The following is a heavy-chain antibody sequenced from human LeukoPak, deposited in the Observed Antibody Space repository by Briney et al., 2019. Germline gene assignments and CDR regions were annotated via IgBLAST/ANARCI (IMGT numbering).Heavy chain of an antibody. CDR1: GGSISSGGYS. J-gene: IGHJ4*02. CDR3: ARDWREPEGFDS. Sequence: SETLSLTCAVSGGSISSGGYSWSWIRQPPGKGLEWIGYIYYSGSTYYNPSLKSRVTISLNTSKNQFSLRLNSVTAADTAVYYCARDWREPEGFDSWGQGTLVTVSS. CDR2: IYYSGST. V-gene: IGHV4-30-4*07. D-gene: IGHD1-26*01.